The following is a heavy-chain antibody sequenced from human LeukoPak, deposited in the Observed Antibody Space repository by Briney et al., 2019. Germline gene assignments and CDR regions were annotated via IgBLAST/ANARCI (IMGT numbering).Heavy chain of an antibody. J-gene: IGHJ4*02. V-gene: IGHV1-2*02. D-gene: IGHD3-16*01. Sequence: ASVKVSCKASGYTFTDYYMHWVRQAPGQGLEWMGWINPNSGGTNYAQNFQGRVTMTRDTSISTAYMDLSRLRSDDTAVYYCARDRAVTTIGGVDYWGQGTLVTVSS. CDR3: ARDRAVTTIGGVDY. CDR2: INPNSGGT. CDR1: GYTFTDYY.